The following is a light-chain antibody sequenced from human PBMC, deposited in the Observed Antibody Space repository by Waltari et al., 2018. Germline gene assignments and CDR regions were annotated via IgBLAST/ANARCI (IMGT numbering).Light chain of an antibody. V-gene: IGLV2-14*03. CDR2: DVT. CDR1: SSDVGGYDY. Sequence: QSALTQPASVSGSPGQSITISCIGTSSDVGGYDYVSWYQPHPGKPPKLMSYDVTNRPSGVSDRFSGSKSGNTASLTISGLQAEDEADYYCSSFTSSSTLVFGGGTELTVL. CDR3: SSFTSSSTLV. J-gene: IGLJ2*01.